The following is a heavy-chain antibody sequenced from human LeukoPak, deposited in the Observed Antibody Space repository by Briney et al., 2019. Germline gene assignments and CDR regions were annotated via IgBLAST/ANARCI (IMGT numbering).Heavy chain of an antibody. CDR1: GFTFSSYG. V-gene: IGHV3-30*02. CDR2: IRYDGSNK. D-gene: IGHD6-19*01. CDR3: AKEAGNIAVASYDY. J-gene: IGHJ4*02. Sequence: GGSLRLSCAASGFTFSSYGMHWVRQAPGKGLEWVAFIRYDGSNKYYADSVKGRFTISRDNSKNTLYLQMNSLRAEDTAVYYCAKEAGNIAVASYDYWGQGTLVTVSS.